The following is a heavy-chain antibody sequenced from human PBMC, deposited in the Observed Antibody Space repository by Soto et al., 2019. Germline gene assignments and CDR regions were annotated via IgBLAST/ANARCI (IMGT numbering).Heavy chain of an antibody. V-gene: IGHV4-30-4*01. Sequence: LSLTCTVSGGSISSGDYYWSWIRQPPGKGLEWIGYIYYSGSTYYNPSLKSRVTISVDTSKNQFSLKLSSVTAADTAVYYCARETYIVVVPAAHNWFDPWGQGTLVTVSS. D-gene: IGHD2-2*01. CDR3: ARETYIVVVPAAHNWFDP. CDR2: IYYSGST. CDR1: GGSISSGDYY. J-gene: IGHJ5*02.